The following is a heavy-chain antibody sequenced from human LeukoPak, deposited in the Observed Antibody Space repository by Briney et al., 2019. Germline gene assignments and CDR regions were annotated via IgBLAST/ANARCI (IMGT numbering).Heavy chain of an antibody. V-gene: IGHV1-24*01. J-gene: IGHJ3*02. CDR3: ATVVRGCSSTSCYTKRFRAFDI. CDR1: GYTLTELS. CDR2: FDPEDGET. D-gene: IGHD2-2*02. Sequence: ASVKVSCKVSGYTLTELSMHWVRQAPGKGLEWMGGFDPEDGETIYAQKFQGRVTMTEDTSTDTAYMELSSLRSEDTAVYYCATVVRGCSSTSCYTKRFRAFDIWGQGTMVTVSS.